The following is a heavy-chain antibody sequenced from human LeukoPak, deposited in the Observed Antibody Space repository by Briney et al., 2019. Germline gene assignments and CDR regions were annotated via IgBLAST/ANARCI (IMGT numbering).Heavy chain of an antibody. CDR3: ARFDEQWLAFDY. J-gene: IGHJ4*02. CDR2: ISSNGGST. Sequence: QSGGSLRLSCAASGFTFSSYAMHWVRQAPGKGLEYVSAISSNGGSTYYANSVKGRFTISRDNSKNTLYLQMGSLRAEDMAVYYCARFDEQWLAFDYWGQGTLVTVSS. CDR1: GFTFSSYA. V-gene: IGHV3-64*01. D-gene: IGHD6-19*01.